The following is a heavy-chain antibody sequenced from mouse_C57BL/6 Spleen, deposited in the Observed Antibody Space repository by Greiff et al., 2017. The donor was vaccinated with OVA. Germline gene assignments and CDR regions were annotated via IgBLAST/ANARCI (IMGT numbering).Heavy chain of an antibody. Sequence: QVQLQQPGAELVRPGSSVKLSCKASGYTFTSYWMHWVKQRPIQGLEWIGNIDPSDSETHYNQKLKDKVTLSVDKSSSTDNMQLSSLTSEDSAVYDCAREGSTMVPDWFAYWGQGTLVTVSA. J-gene: IGHJ3*01. CDR2: IDPSDSET. CDR1: GYTFTSYW. V-gene: IGHV1-52*01. D-gene: IGHD2-1*01. CDR3: AREGSTMVPDWFAY.